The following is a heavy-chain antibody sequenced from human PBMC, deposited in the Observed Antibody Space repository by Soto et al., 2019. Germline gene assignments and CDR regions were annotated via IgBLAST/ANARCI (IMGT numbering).Heavy chain of an antibody. CDR3: ARDSPQLQYQRLWDFDY. CDR1: GFTFSDYY. Sequence: QVQLVESGGGLVKPGGSLRLSCAASGFTFSDYYMSWIRQAPGKVLEWVSYISSSGSNIYYADSVKGRFTISRDNAKHSLYLQMNSLRAEDTAVYYCARDSPQLQYQRLWDFDYWGQGTLVTVSS. J-gene: IGHJ4*02. D-gene: IGHD2-2*01. CDR2: ISSSGSNI. V-gene: IGHV3-11*01.